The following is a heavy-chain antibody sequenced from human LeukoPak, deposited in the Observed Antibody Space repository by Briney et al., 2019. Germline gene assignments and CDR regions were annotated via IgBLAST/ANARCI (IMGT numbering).Heavy chain of an antibody. J-gene: IGHJ4*02. V-gene: IGHV3-64D*09. CDR1: GFTFSTYA. CDR2: ISSNGGST. CDR3: VKGLYSSSTSFDY. D-gene: IGHD6-6*01. Sequence: GGSLRLSCSASGFTFSTYAMYWVRQAPGKGLEYVSVISSNGGSTYYADSVKGRFTISRDNSKNTLYLQMGSLRAEDTAVYYCVKGLYSSSTSFDYWGQGTLVTVSS.